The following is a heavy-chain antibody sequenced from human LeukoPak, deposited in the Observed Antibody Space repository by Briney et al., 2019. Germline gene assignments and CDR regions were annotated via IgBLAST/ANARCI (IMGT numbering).Heavy chain of an antibody. J-gene: IGHJ4*02. CDR2: SYSGGSR. CDR3: ARVWELSFDH. Sequence: GGSLRLSCAASGFTVSTDHMSWVRQAPGKGLEWVAVSYSGGSRHYAESVKGRFTISRDNSKNMLYLQMNSLRAEDTALYYCARVWELSFDHWGQGTLVTVSP. D-gene: IGHD1-26*01. CDR1: GFTVSTDH. V-gene: IGHV3-53*01.